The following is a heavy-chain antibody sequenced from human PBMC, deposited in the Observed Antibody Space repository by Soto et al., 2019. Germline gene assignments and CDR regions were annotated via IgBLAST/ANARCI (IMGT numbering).Heavy chain of an antibody. CDR2: IRSKANSYAT. CDR1: GFTFSGSA. V-gene: IGHV3-73*01. D-gene: IGHD2-2*01. J-gene: IGHJ6*03. Sequence: GGSLRLSCAASGFTFSGSAMHWVRQASGKGLEWVGRIRSKANSYATAYAASVKGRFTISRDDSKNTAYLQMNSLKTEDTAVYYCTRQLPDIVVVPAASYAGYYYYYYMDVWGKGTTVTVSS. CDR3: TRQLPDIVVVPAASYAGYYYYYYMDV.